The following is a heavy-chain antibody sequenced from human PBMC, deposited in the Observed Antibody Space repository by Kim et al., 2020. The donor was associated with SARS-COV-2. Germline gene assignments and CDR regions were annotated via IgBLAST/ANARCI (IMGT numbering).Heavy chain of an antibody. J-gene: IGHJ5*02. Sequence: SETLSLTCTVSGGSISSSSYYWGWIRQPPGKGLEWIGSIYYSGSTYYNPSLKSRVTISVDTSKNQFSLKLSSVTAADTAVYYCARQFGYSSSWFDPWGQG. CDR1: GGSISSSSYY. CDR3: ARQFGYSSSWFDP. V-gene: IGHV4-39*01. CDR2: IYYSGST. D-gene: IGHD6-13*01.